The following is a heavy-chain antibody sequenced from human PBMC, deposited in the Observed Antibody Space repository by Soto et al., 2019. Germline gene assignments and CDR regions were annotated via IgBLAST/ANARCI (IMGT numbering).Heavy chain of an antibody. J-gene: IGHJ6*02. D-gene: IGHD3-22*01. CDR3: ASGSAYYDSSVPAAAGMDV. V-gene: IGHV3-11*01. CDR1: GFTFSDYY. CDR2: ISSSGSTI. Sequence: QVQLVESGGGLVKPGGSLRLSCAASGFTFSDYYMSWIRQAPGKGLEWVSYISSSGSTIYYADSVKGRFTISRDTAKNSLYLQMNRLRAEDTAVYYCASGSAYYDSSVPAAAGMDVWGQGTTVTVSS.